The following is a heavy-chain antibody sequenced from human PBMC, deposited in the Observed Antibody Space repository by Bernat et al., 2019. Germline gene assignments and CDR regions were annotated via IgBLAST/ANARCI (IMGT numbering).Heavy chain of an antibody. CDR2: FYYPGST. D-gene: IGHD3-9*01. CDR1: GGSVTSTSYY. CDR3: ARNYDVLSGYYNAFDI. V-gene: IGHV4-39*01. J-gene: IGHJ3*02. Sequence: QLQLQESGPGLVKPSETLSLTCTVSGGSVTSTSYYWGWIRQPPGKGLEWIGNFYYPGSTYYNPSLKSRVTISVDTSKNQFSLKLSSVTAADTAVYYCARNYDVLSGYYNAFDIWGQGTMVTVSS.